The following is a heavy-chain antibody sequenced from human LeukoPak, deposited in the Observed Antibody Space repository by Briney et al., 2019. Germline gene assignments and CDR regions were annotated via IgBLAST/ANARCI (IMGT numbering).Heavy chain of an antibody. D-gene: IGHD3-16*01. Sequence: GGSLRLSCAASGFTFSCYRMNWVRQAPGKGLEGVSSISSSSSYIYYADSVKGRFTISRDNAKNSLYLQMNSLRAEDTAVYYCARDGGVGMTSGFDYWGQGTLVTVSS. CDR3: ARDGGVGMTSGFDY. CDR2: ISSSSSYI. V-gene: IGHV3-21*01. J-gene: IGHJ4*02. CDR1: GFTFSCYR.